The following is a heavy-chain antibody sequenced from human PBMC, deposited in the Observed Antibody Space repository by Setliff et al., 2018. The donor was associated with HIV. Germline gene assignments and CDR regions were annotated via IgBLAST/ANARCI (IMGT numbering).Heavy chain of an antibody. CDR1: GFAFSGHQ. Sequence: PGGSLRLSCAASGFAFSGHQMSWVRQAPGKGLEWVAKIKQDGSEKYYVDSVKGRFTISRDNAKNSLYLQMNSLRAEDTAMYYCARGKIVVVPAAMRPFDYWGQGTLVTVSS. CDR2: IKQDGSEK. J-gene: IGHJ4*02. D-gene: IGHD2-2*01. CDR3: ARGKIVVVPAAMRPFDY. V-gene: IGHV3-7*01.